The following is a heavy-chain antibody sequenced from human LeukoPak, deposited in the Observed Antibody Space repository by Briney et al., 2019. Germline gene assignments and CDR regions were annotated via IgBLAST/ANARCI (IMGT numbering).Heavy chain of an antibody. CDR2: MNPNSGNT. D-gene: IGHD1-26*01. J-gene: IGHJ4*02. CDR1: GYTFTSYD. V-gene: IGHV1-8*01. Sequence: ASVKVSCKASGYTFTSYDINWVRQATGQGLEWMGWMNPNSGNTGYAQKFQGRFTMTRNTSISTADMELSSLRSEDTAVYYCARGRIRGSYSREVGVQGYWGQGTLVTVSS. CDR3: ARGRIRGSYSREVGVQGY.